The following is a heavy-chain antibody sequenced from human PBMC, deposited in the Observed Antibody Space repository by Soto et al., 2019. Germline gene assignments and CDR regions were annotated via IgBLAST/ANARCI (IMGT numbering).Heavy chain of an antibody. Sequence: GESLKISCKGSGYSFTSYWISWVRQMPGKGLEWMGRIDPSDSYTNYSPSFQGHVTISADKSISTAYLQWSSLKASDTAMYYCASPLIAVAGPNYYYYGMDVWGQGTTVTVSS. J-gene: IGHJ6*02. CDR1: GYSFTSYW. CDR2: IDPSDSYT. CDR3: ASPLIAVAGPNYYYYGMDV. D-gene: IGHD6-19*01. V-gene: IGHV5-10-1*01.